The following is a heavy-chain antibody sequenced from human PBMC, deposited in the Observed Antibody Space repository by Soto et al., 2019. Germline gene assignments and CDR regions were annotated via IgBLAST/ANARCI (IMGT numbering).Heavy chain of an antibody. CDR2: VNPSRGST. V-gene: IGHV1-46*01. CDR1: GYTFTAYF. J-gene: IGHJ4*02. CDR3: ARAPFSSSSIFFDY. Sequence: ASVKVSCKASGYTFTAYFIHWVRQAPGQGLEWIGIVNPSRGSTNYAQKFQGRVGMTWDTSTRTVYMDLSSLRSDDTAVYYCARAPFSSSSIFFDYWGPGTLVTVSS. D-gene: IGHD6-6*01.